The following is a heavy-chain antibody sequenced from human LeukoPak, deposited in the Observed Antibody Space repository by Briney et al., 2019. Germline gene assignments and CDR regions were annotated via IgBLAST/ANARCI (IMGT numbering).Heavy chain of an antibody. J-gene: IGHJ4*02. Sequence: TSETLSLTCTISGGSINNYYWTWIRQPPVNRMEWIGYIYYSGSSGSTNYNPSLKSRVTISLDTSKNQFSLKLNSVTAADTAVYYCARGSRGRNAGYQFDYWGQGTLVTVSS. CDR1: GGSINNYY. V-gene: IGHV4-59*13. D-gene: IGHD2-2*01. CDR2: IYYSGSSGST. CDR3: ARGSRGRNAGYQFDY.